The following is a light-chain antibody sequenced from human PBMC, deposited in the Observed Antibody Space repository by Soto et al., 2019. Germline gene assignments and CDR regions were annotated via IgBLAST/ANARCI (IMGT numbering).Light chain of an antibody. Sequence: IQMTQSPSTLSASVGDRVTITCRASQSVNNWLAWYQQKPGKAPKLLIYKASILASGVPSRFSGSGSETEFPLAISSLQPDDFAIYFCQQYNLYSFTFGGGTKVEI. CDR2: KAS. CDR1: QSVNNW. J-gene: IGKJ4*01. CDR3: QQYNLYSFT. V-gene: IGKV1-5*03.